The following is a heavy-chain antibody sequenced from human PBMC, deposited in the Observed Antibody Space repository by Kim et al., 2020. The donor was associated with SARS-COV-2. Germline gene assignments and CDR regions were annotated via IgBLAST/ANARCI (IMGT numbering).Heavy chain of an antibody. V-gene: IGHV4-59*01. CDR3: ARGGRYSYGYWFDP. CDR2: IYYSGST. J-gene: IGHJ5*02. Sequence: SETLSLTCTVSGGSISSYYWSWIRQPPGKGLEWIGYIYYSGSTNYNPSLKSRVTISVDTSKNQFSLKLSSVTAADTAVYYCARGGRYSYGYWFDPWGQGTLVTVSS. CDR1: GGSISSYY. D-gene: IGHD5-18*01.